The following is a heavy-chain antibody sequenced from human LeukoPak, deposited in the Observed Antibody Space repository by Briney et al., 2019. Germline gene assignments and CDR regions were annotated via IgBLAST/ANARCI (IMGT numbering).Heavy chain of an antibody. V-gene: IGHV1-3*01. CDR2: INAGNGNT. D-gene: IGHD3-10*01. CDR3: ARDRWFGERNFDY. Sequence: ASVTVSCKASGYTFTSYAVHWVRQAPGQRLEWMGWINAGNGNTKYSQKFQGRVTITRDTSASTAYMELSSLRSEDTAVYYCARDRWFGERNFDYWGQGTLVTVSS. CDR1: GYTFTSYA. J-gene: IGHJ4*02.